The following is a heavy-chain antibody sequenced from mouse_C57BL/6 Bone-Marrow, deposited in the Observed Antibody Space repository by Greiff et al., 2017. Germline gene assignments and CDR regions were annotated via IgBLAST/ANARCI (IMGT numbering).Heavy chain of an antibody. D-gene: IGHD1-1*01. CDR1: GYTFTSYW. CDR2: IDPSDSYT. CDR3: ARFTTVVATVRYWYFDV. J-gene: IGHJ1*03. V-gene: IGHV1-69*01. Sequence: QVQLQQPGAELVMPGASVKLSCKASGYTFTSYWMHWVKQRPGQGLEWIGEIDPSDSYTKYNQKFKGKSTLTVDKSSSTAYMQLSSLTSEDSAVYYCARFTTVVATVRYWYFDVWGTGTTVTVSS.